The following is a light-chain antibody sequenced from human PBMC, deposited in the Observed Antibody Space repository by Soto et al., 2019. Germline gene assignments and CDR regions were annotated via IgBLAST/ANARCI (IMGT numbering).Light chain of an antibody. J-gene: IGKJ1*01. Sequence: DIQMTQSPSSLSASVGDRVTISCRASQSISNYLNWYQQKPGTAPKLLIYAASSLQSGVPSRFSGSESGTDFTLTISSLQIEDFATYFCQQSDSTPQTFGQGTKVEIK. V-gene: IGKV1-39*01. CDR3: QQSDSTPQT. CDR2: AAS. CDR1: QSISNY.